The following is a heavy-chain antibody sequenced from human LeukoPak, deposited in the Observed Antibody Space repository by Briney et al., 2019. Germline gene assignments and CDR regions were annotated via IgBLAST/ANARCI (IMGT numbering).Heavy chain of an antibody. CDR3: AKAGRLWFGELLSFDY. D-gene: IGHD3-10*01. V-gene: IGHV3-23*01. CDR2: ISGSGGST. CDR1: GFTFSSYG. J-gene: IGHJ4*02. Sequence: GGSLRLSCAASGFTFSSYGMSWVRQAPGKGLEWVSAISGSGGSTYYADSVKGRFTISRDNSKNTLYLQMNSLRAEDTAVYYCAKAGRLWFGELLSFDYWGQGTLVTVSS.